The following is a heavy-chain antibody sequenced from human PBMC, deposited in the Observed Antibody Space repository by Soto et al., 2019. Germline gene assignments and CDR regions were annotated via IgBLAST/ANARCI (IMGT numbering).Heavy chain of an antibody. J-gene: IGHJ4*02. D-gene: IGHD2-21*02. CDR2: IIPIFGTA. CDR3: ARARPNLAYCGGDCLPFDY. CDR1: GGTFSSYA. Sequence: QVQLVQSGAEVKKPGSSVKVSCKASGGTFSSYAISWVRQAPGQGLEWMGGIIPIFGTANYAQKFQGRVTITADESTSTAYMELSSLRSEDTAVYYCARARPNLAYCGGDCLPFDYWGQGTLVTVSS. V-gene: IGHV1-69*01.